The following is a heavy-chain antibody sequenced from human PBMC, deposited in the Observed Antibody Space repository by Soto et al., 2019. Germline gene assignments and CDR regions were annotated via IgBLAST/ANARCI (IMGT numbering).Heavy chain of an antibody. CDR3: AKDHGIVSYDGLDY. CDR1: GFTFDDYT. V-gene: IGHV3-43*01. CDR2: ISWDGGST. Sequence: GGSLRLSCAASGFTFDDYTMHWVRQAPGKGLEWVSLISWDGGSTYYADSVKGRFTISRDNSKNSLYLQMNSLRTEDTALYYCAKDHGIVSYDGLDYWGQGTLVTVSS. J-gene: IGHJ4*02. D-gene: IGHD1-26*01.